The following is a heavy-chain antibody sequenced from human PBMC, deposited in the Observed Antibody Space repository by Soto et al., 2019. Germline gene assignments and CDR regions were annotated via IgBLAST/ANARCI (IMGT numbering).Heavy chain of an antibody. CDR1: GYTFTGYH. CDR2: INPNSGNT. V-gene: IGHV1-2*02. Sequence: WASVKVSCKASGYTFTGYHMHWVRQAPGQGPEWMGWINPNSGNTKYAQSFQGRVTMTRDTSTSTAYMELTWLRSDDAAIYYCARAGDNGDRFFDAWGQGTLVTVSS. D-gene: IGHD7-27*01. J-gene: IGHJ4*02. CDR3: ARAGDNGDRFFDA.